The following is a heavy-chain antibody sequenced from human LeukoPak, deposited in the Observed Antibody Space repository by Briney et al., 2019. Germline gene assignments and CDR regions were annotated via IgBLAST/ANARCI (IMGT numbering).Heavy chain of an antibody. Sequence: GGSLRLSCAASGFTFSDYYMSWIRQAPGKGLEWVSVIYSGGTTYYADSVKGRFTIARDNSKNTVYLQMSSLRAEDTAVYYCARVDSSSWYPYLDYWGQGTLVTVSP. CDR2: IYSGGTT. D-gene: IGHD6-13*01. CDR1: GFTFSDYY. CDR3: ARVDSSSWYPYLDY. V-gene: IGHV3-53*01. J-gene: IGHJ4*02.